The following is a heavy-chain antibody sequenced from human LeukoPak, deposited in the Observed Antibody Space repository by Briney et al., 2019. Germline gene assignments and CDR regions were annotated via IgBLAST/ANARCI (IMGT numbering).Heavy chain of an antibody. V-gene: IGHV4-31*11. CDR3: ARFTMVRGSDFDY. CDR2: IYYSGST. J-gene: IGHJ4*02. D-gene: IGHD3-10*01. Sequence: SQTLSLTCAVSGGSISSGGYYWSWIRQHPGKGLEWIGYIYYSGSTYYNPSLKSRVTISVDTSKNQFSLKLSSVTAADTAVYYCARFTMVRGSDFDYWGQGTLVTVSS. CDR1: GGSISSGGYY.